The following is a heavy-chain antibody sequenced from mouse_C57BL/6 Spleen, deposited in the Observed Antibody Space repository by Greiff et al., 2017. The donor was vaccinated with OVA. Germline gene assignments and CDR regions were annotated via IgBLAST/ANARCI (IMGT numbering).Heavy chain of an antibody. D-gene: IGHD2-1*01. J-gene: IGHJ1*03. CDR2: ISGGGGNT. V-gene: IGHV5-9*01. Sequence: EVQGVESGGGLVKPGGSLKLSCAASGFTFSSYTMSWVRQTPEKRLEWVATISGGGGNTYYPDSVKGRFTISRDNAKNTRYLQMSSLRSEDTALYYCARLEGNYVYWYFDVWGTGTTVTVSS. CDR3: ARLEGNYVYWYFDV. CDR1: GFTFSSYT.